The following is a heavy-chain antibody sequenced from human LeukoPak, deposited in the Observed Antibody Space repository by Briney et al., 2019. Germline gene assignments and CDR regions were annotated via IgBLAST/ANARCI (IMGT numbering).Heavy chain of an antibody. CDR3: ARVRSYGSGFDY. D-gene: IGHD3-10*01. CDR2: LYSGDNT. J-gene: IGHJ4*02. Sequence: GGSLRLSCAASGFTVSSNHVSWVRQAPGKGLEWVSVLYSGDNTYYADSVKGRFTISRDNSKNTLYLQMNSLRAEDTAVYYCARVRSYGSGFDYWGQGTLVTVSS. CDR1: GFTVSSNH. V-gene: IGHV3-53*01.